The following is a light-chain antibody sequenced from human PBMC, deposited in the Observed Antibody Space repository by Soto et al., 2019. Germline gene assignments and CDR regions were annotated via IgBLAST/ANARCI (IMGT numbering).Light chain of an antibody. J-gene: IGKJ4*01. V-gene: IGKV3-11*01. Sequence: EIVLTQSPATLSLSPGKRAILSCRASQSVNSYLAWYQRKPGQAPRLLITDASNRATGIPARFSGSGSGTDFTLTISSLEPEDFAVYYCQQRSTWPRITFGGGTKVEIK. CDR2: DAS. CDR1: QSVNSY. CDR3: QQRSTWPRIT.